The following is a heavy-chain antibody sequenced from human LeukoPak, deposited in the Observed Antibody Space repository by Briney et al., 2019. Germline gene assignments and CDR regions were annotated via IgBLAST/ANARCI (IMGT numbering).Heavy chain of an antibody. CDR3: ARGSMAAAGRDYYYYMDV. J-gene: IGHJ6*03. CDR1: GGSFSGYY. CDR2: INHSGST. Sequence: PSETLSLTCAVYGGSFSGYYWSWIRQPPGKGLEWIGEINHSGSTNYNPSLKSRVTISVDTSKNQFSLKLSSVTAADTAVYYCARGSMAAAGRDYYYYMDVWGKGTTVTVSS. D-gene: IGHD6-13*01. V-gene: IGHV4-34*01.